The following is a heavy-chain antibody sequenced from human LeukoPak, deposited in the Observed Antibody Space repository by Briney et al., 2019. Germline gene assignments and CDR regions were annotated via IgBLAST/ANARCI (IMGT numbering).Heavy chain of an antibody. D-gene: IGHD1-26*01. J-gene: IGHJ4*02. CDR3: ARARTSVGWELLTPYYFDY. Sequence: SETLSLTCTVSGGSISSGGYYWSWIRQRPGKGLEWIGYIYYSGSTYYNPSLKSRVTISVDTSKNQFSLKLSSVTAADTAVYYCARARTSVGWELLTPYYFDYWGQGTLVTVSS. CDR2: IYYSGST. CDR1: GGSISSGGYY. V-gene: IGHV4-31*03.